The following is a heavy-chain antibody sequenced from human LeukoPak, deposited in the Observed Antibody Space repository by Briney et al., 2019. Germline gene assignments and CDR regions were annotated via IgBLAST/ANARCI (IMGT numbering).Heavy chain of an antibody. V-gene: IGHV3-23*01. Sequence: GGSLRLSCAASGFTIRSSAMSWVRQAPGKGLEWVSTISGSGDRTYYADSVKGRFTISRDNSKNTLFLHMNSLRAEDTAVYSCAKGYYGSGSYGWFDYWGQGTLVTVSS. CDR1: GFTIRSSA. CDR3: AKGYYGSGSYGWFDY. CDR2: ISGSGDRT. J-gene: IGHJ4*02. D-gene: IGHD3-10*01.